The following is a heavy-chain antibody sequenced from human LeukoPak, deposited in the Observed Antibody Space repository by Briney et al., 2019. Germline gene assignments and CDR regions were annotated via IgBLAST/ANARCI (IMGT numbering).Heavy chain of an antibody. CDR1: GGSISSGGYY. J-gene: IGHJ4*02. Sequence: PSETLSLTCTVSGGSISSGGYYWSWIRQHPGKGLEWIGYIYYSGSTYYNPSLKSRVTISVDTSKNQFSLKLSSVTAADTAVYYCARYGDQPYFDYWGQGTLVTVSS. CDR3: ARYGDQPYFDY. D-gene: IGHD4-17*01. V-gene: IGHV4-31*03. CDR2: IYYSGST.